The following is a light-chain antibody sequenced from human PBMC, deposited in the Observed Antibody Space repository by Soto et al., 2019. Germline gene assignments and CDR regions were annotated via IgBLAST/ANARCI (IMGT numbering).Light chain of an antibody. J-gene: IGLJ2*01. CDR3: CSFVGPYSVIL. CDR2: DVT. Sequence: QSALTQPRSVSGSPGQSVTISCTGTSSDVGGYNFVSWYQKLPGKAPKLMIYDVTKRPSGVPDRFSGSKSGNTASLTISGLQADDEADYYCCSFVGPYSVILFGGGTKLTVL. CDR1: SSDVGGYNF. V-gene: IGLV2-11*01.